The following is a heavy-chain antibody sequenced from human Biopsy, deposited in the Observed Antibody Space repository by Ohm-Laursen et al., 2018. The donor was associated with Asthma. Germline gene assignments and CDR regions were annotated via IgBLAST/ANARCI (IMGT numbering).Heavy chain of an antibody. D-gene: IGHD6-13*01. CDR3: VRGSSSWHHAPSHYYYGLDV. J-gene: IGHJ6*02. CDR1: SGSGGYMRRGNYY. Sequence: SDTLSLTCSLSSGSGGYMRRGNYYWGWIRQPPGKGLEWIGSIYYSGTTYYNPSLESRVTVSADTSKNQFSLKLTSVTAADTAVYYCVRGSSSWHHAPSHYYYGLDVWGQGTTATVSS. V-gene: IGHV4-39*01. CDR2: IYYSGTT.